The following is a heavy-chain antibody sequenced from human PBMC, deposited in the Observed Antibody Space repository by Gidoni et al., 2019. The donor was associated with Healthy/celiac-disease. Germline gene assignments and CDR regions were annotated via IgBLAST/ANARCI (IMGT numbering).Heavy chain of an antibody. CDR2: ISSSSSYI. V-gene: IGHV3-21*01. J-gene: IGHJ4*02. Sequence: EVQLVESGGGLVKPGGSLRLSCAASGFTFSSYSMNWVRQAPGKGLEWVSSISSSSSYIYYADSVKGRFTISRDNAKNSLYLQMNSLRAEDTAVYYCARDGRYEYSSGWYYWGQGTLVTVSS. CDR1: GFTFSSYS. CDR3: ARDGRYEYSSGWYY. D-gene: IGHD6-19*01.